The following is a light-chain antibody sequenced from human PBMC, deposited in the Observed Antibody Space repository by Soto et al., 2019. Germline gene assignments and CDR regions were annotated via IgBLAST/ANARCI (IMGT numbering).Light chain of an antibody. Sequence: SYELTQPPSVSVAPGKTATITCGGNNIGTKSVHWYQQKPGQTPILVIFYDTDRPSGIPERFSGSNSANTATLTIIRVEAGDEADYSCQVWDSNSDVLFGGGTKLTVL. CDR3: QVWDSNSDVL. V-gene: IGLV3-21*04. CDR2: YDT. J-gene: IGLJ3*02. CDR1: NIGTKS.